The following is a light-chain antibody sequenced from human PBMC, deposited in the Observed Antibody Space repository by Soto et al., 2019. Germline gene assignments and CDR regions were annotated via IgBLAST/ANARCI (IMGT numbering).Light chain of an antibody. CDR1: QSISNNY. Sequence: IVLTQSPGTLSLSPRERATLSCRASQSISNNYLAWYQQTPGQAPRLLIYGASSRATGIPDRFSGSGSATDFTLTISRLEPEDFAVYYCQQYAASPRTFGQGTKVDIK. CDR2: GAS. CDR3: QQYAASPRT. J-gene: IGKJ1*01. V-gene: IGKV3-20*01.